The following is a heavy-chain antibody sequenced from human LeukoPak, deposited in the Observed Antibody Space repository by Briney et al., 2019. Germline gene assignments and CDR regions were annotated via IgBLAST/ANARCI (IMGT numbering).Heavy chain of an antibody. J-gene: IGHJ5*02. D-gene: IGHD5-12*01. Sequence: PGRSLRLSCAASGFTFSSYAMHWVRQAPGKGLEWVAVISYDGSNKYYADSVKGRFTISRDNSKNTLYLQMNSLRAEDTAVYYCARDIPSSDYVGPWGQGTLVTVSS. CDR2: ISYDGSNK. CDR3: ARDIPSSDYVGP. V-gene: IGHV3-30*04. CDR1: GFTFSSYA.